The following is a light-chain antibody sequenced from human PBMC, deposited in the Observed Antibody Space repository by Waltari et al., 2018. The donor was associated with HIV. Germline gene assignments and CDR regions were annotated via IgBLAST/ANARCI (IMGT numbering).Light chain of an antibody. CDR2: QDT. CDR1: KLGDKY. CDR3: QAWDSSAAV. Sequence: SYDLTQPPSVSVSPGQTANITCSGDKLGDKYACWYQQKPGQSPVLVIYQDTKRPSGIPVLVSGSNSGNTATLTINGTQAMDEADYYCQAWDSSAAVFGTGTKVTAL. J-gene: IGLJ1*01. V-gene: IGLV3-1*01.